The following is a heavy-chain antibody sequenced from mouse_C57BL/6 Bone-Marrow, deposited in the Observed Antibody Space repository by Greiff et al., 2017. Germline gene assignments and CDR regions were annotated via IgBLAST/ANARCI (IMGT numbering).Heavy chain of an antibody. CDR3: ARDRGLAFDD. CDR1: GYTFTSYW. CDR2: IDPSDSYT. D-gene: IGHD2-14*01. J-gene: IGHJ2*01. Sequence: QVQLQQPGAELVRPGTSVKLSCKASGYTFTSYWMHWVKQRPGQGLEWIGVIDPSDSYTNYNQKFKGKATLTVDTSSSTAYMQLSSLTSEDSAVYWSARDRGLAFDDRGQVTTLTVS. V-gene: IGHV1-59*01.